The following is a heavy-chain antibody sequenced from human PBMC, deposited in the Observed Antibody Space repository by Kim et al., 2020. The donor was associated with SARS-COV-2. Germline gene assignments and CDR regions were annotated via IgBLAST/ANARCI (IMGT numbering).Heavy chain of an antibody. J-gene: IGHJ3*01. D-gene: IGHD3-22*01. Sequence: NTRYSQKCQGRLTITSDTAASTAYMELNSLRSEDTAVYYCAREGHEGGYLTWGQGTMVTVSS. V-gene: IGHV1-3*01. CDR2: NT. CDR3: AREGHEGGYLT.